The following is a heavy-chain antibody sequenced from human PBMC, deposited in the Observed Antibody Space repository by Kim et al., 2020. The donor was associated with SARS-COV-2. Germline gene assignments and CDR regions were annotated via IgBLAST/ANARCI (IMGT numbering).Heavy chain of an antibody. CDR2: IYHSGST. Sequence: SETLSLTCAVSGGSISSSNWWSWVRQPPGKGLEWIGEIYHSGSTNYNPSLKSRVTISVDKSKNQFSLKLSSVTAADTAVYYCARDQGRGYYDSSGLIHRGFDYWGQGTLVTVSS. D-gene: IGHD3-22*01. V-gene: IGHV4-4*02. J-gene: IGHJ4*02. CDR1: GGSISSSNW. CDR3: ARDQGRGYYDSSGLIHRGFDY.